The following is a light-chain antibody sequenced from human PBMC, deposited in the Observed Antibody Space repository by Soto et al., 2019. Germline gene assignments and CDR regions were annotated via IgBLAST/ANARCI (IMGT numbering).Light chain of an antibody. J-gene: IGLJ1*01. CDR3: ETWDSNTHV. CDR2: LEGSGSY. CDR1: SGHSSYI. V-gene: IGLV4-60*03. Sequence: QSVLTQSSSASASLGSSVKLTCTLSSGHSSYIIAWHQQQPGKAPRYLMKLEGSGSYNKGSGVPDRFSGSSSGADRYLTISHLQSEDEADYYYETWDSNTHVFGTGTKLTVL.